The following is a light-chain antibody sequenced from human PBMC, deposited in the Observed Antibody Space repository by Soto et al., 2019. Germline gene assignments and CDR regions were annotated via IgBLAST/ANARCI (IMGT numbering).Light chain of an antibody. CDR3: CSYTNRATYV. V-gene: IGLV2-14*01. J-gene: IGLJ1*01. CDR1: RSDVGRYNY. Sequence: QSVLAQPASVSGSPGQSITISCTGTRSDVGRYNYVSWYQQHPGKAPKLMIHEVSYRPSGVSSRFSGSKSGNTASLTISGLQAEDEAEYHCCSYTNRATYVFGTGSKVTVL. CDR2: EVS.